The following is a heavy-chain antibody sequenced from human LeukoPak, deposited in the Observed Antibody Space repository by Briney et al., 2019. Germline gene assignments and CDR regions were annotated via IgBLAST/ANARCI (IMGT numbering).Heavy chain of an antibody. CDR1: GGSISSDSHY. V-gene: IGHV4-61*02. Sequence: SQTLSLTCTVSGGSISSDSHYWNWIRQPAGKGLEWLGRIYTSGSTNYNPSLNPSLKSRATISIDTSKNQFSLRLSAVTAADTAVYYCARDGLSDAFDIWGQGTMVTVSS. CDR3: ARDGLSDAFDI. D-gene: IGHD5-12*01. CDR2: IYTSGST. J-gene: IGHJ3*02.